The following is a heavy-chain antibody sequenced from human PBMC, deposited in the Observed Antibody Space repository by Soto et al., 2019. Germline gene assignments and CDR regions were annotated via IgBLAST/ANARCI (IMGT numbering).Heavy chain of an antibody. D-gene: IGHD5-12*01. CDR1: GVTCRNPG. V-gene: IGHV3-15*01. CDR2: IKSKTDGGTT. CDR3: TSLSGYDTPFDY. J-gene: IGHJ4*02. Sequence: AAGVTCRNPGMSWVRKTPGKGLEWVGRIKSKTDGGTTDYAAPVKGRFTISRDDSKNTLYLQMNSLKTEDTAVYYCTSLSGYDTPFDYWGQGTLVTVSS.